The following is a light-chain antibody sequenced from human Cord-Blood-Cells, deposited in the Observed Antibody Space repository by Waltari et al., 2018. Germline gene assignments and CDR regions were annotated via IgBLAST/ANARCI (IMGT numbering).Light chain of an antibody. Sequence: YELTQPPSVSVSPGQTASIPCSGDTLGDKYACWYTNKPGKSPVRVIYQDSKRPSGLPERFSGSNSGNTATLTISGTQAMDEADYYCQAWDSSTAVFGGGTKLTVL. V-gene: IGLV3-1*01. CDR1: TLGDKY. J-gene: IGLJ2*01. CDR2: QDS. CDR3: QAWDSSTAV.